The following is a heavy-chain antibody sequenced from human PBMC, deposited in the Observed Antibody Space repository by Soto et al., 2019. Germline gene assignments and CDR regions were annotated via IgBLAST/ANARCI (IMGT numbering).Heavy chain of an antibody. CDR1: GFTFSSYW. V-gene: IGHV3-7*03. CDR3: AGGYSSSSVIPYFDY. D-gene: IGHD6-13*01. J-gene: IGHJ4*02. CDR2: IKQDGSEK. Sequence: GGSLRLSCAASGFTFSSYWMSWVRQAPGKGLEWVANIKQDGSEKYYVDSVKGRFTISRDNAKNSLYLQMNSLRAEGTAVYYCAGGYSSSSVIPYFDYWGQGTLVTVSS.